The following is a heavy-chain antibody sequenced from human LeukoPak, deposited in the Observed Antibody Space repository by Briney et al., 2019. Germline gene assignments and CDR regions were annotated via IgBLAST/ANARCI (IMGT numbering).Heavy chain of an antibody. CDR2: IYNSGNT. CDR1: GGSISDYY. V-gene: IGHV4-59*08. Sequence: SETLSLTCTVSGGSISDYYWSWIRQPPGKGLEWIGYIYNSGNTNYNPSLKSRVTISVDTSKNQFSLKLSSVTAADTAVYYCARRRASGFGELFDYWGQGTLITVSS. J-gene: IGHJ4*02. D-gene: IGHD3-10*01. CDR3: ARRRASGFGELFDY.